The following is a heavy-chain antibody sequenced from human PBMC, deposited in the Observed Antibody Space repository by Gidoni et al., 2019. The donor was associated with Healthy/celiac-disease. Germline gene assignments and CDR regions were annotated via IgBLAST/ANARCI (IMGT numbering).Heavy chain of an antibody. Sequence: QVQLVESGGGVVQPGRSLRLHCAASGFTFIRYALHWVRQAPGKGLEWVAVISYDGSNKDYADSVKGRFTISRDNSKNTLYLQMNSLRAEDTAVYYCAREVGDCSSTSCYSDAFDIWGQGTMVTVSS. V-gene: IGHV3-30-3*01. CDR1: GFTFIRYA. J-gene: IGHJ3*02. D-gene: IGHD2-2*01. CDR3: AREVGDCSSTSCYSDAFDI. CDR2: ISYDGSNK.